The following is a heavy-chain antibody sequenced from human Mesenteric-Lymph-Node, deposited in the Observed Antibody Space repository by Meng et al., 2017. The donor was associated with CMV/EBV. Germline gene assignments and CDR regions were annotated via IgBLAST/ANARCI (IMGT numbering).Heavy chain of an antibody. J-gene: IGHJ5*02. V-gene: IGHV1-46*01. CDR3: AVDFWSGYFDP. CDR1: GYTFTSYY. D-gene: IGHD3-3*01. Sequence: ASVKVSCKASGYTFTSYYMHWVRQAPGQGLEWMGIINPSGGSTSYAQKFQGRVTMTRDTSTSTVYMELSSLRSEDTAVYYCAVDFWSGYFDPWGQGTLVTVSS. CDR2: INPSGGST.